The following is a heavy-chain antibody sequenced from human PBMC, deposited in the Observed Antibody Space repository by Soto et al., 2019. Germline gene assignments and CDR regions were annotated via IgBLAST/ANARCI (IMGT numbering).Heavy chain of an antibody. CDR3: ARRVAYYDSSGYKTLNVFDR. CDR2: IYYSGST. D-gene: IGHD3-22*01. J-gene: IGHJ3*02. CDR1: GGSISSGGYY. V-gene: IGHV4-31*03. Sequence: PSETLSLTCTVSGGSISSGGYYWSGIRQHPGKGLEWIGYIYYSGSTYYNPSLKSRVTISVDTSKNQFSLKLSSVTAADTAVYYCARRVAYYDSSGYKTLNVFDRWGKGKMVT.